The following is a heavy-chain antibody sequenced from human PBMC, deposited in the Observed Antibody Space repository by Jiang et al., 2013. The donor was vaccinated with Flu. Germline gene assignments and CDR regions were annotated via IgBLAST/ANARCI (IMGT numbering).Heavy chain of an antibody. CDR2: IWYDGSNA. D-gene: IGHD5-24*01. Sequence: VQLVESGGGVVQSGRSLRLSCAAPGFSFANYGMHWVRQAPGKGLEWVARIWYDGSNAYHTDSVKGRFTISRDNSKNTLYLQMNTLRGEDTAVYYCARDKRKSTIPPIFDSWAGEPWSPSP. CDR3: ARDKRKSTIPPIFDS. CDR1: GFSFANYG. J-gene: IGHJ4*02. V-gene: IGHV3-33*01.